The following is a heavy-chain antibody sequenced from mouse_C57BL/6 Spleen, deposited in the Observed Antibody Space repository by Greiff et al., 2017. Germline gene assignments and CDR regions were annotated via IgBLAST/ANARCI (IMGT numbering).Heavy chain of an antibody. CDR1: GFTFSSYA. CDR3: ARAGEGDYPYAMDY. Sequence: EVKVEESGGGLVKPGGSLKLSCAASGFTFSSYAMSWVRQTPEKRLEWVATISDGGSYTYYPDNVKGRFTISRDNAKNNLYLQMSHLKSEDTAMYYCARAGEGDYPYAMDYWGQGTSVTVSS. D-gene: IGHD2-4*01. J-gene: IGHJ4*01. V-gene: IGHV5-4*03. CDR2: ISDGGSYT.